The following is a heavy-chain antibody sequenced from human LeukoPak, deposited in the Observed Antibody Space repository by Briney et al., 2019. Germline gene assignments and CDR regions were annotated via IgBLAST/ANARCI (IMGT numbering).Heavy chain of an antibody. Sequence: GGSLRLSCAASGFTFGSYAMHWVRQAPGQGLEWVAVISYDGSNKYYADSVKGRFTISRDNSKNTLYLQMNSLRAEDTAVYYCARDGGAVGYCSGGSCYRRDYYYYYGMDVWGQGTTVTVSS. CDR2: ISYDGSNK. J-gene: IGHJ6*02. V-gene: IGHV3-30*04. CDR3: ARDGGAVGYCSGGSCYRRDYYYYYGMDV. D-gene: IGHD2-15*01. CDR1: GFTFGSYA.